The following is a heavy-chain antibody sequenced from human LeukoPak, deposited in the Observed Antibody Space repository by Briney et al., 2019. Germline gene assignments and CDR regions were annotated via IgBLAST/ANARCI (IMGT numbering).Heavy chain of an antibody. CDR1: GFTFSSYS. CDR3: ARGGRYCTTTNCYIGR. CDR2: ISGSSKII. V-gene: IGHV3-48*01. J-gene: IGHJ4*02. Sequence: SGGSLRLSCAASGFTFSSYSMNWVRQAPGKGLEWISYISGSSKIIHWAESLRGRFTISRDNSENTLYLQMNSLRAEDTAIYHCARGGRYCTTTNCYIGRWGQGTLVTVSS. D-gene: IGHD2-2*02.